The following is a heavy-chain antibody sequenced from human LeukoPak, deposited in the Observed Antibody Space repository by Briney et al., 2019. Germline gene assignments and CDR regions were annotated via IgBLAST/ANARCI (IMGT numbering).Heavy chain of an antibody. V-gene: IGHV4-59*01. CDR2: TYYSGST. D-gene: IGHD1-26*01. CDR3: ARGPVGGATYYDGDAFDI. Sequence: SETLSPTCTVSGGSMSSYYWSWIRQSPGKGLEWIGYTYYSGSTNYNPSLKSRVTISVDTSKNQFSLKLSSVTAVDTAVYYCARGPVGGATYYDGDAFDIWGQGTMVTVSS. CDR1: GGSMSSYY. J-gene: IGHJ3*02.